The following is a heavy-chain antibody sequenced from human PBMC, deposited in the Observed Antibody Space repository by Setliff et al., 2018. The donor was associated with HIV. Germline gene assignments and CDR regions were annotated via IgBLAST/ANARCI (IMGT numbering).Heavy chain of an antibody. V-gene: IGHV3-21*01. J-gene: IGHJ4*02. Sequence: GESLKISCAASGFTFTNYSMNWVRQTPGKGLEWVSSIGSSTNYIYYADSVKGRFTISRDNAKNSLYLQMNSLRADDTAVYYCAKDKLVGEPAYFDYWGQGTLVTVSS. D-gene: IGHD1-26*01. CDR2: IGSSTNYI. CDR1: GFTFTNYS. CDR3: AKDKLVGEPAYFDY.